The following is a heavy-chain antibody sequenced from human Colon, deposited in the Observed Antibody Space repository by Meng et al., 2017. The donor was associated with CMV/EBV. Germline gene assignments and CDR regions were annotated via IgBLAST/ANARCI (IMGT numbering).Heavy chain of an antibody. Sequence: GGSLRLSCATSGFTFRMYGMHWVRQAPGKGLEWVAFIPHDGGKKYYADSVEARFTISRDNSKSTLFLQMNSLRAEDTAVYYCARGLSEGKTYGHDYQDGMDVWGQGTTVTVSS. CDR1: GFTFRMYG. D-gene: IGHD3-22*01. J-gene: IGHJ6*02. CDR2: IPHDGGKK. V-gene: IGHV3-30*02. CDR3: ARGLSEGKTYGHDYQDGMDV.